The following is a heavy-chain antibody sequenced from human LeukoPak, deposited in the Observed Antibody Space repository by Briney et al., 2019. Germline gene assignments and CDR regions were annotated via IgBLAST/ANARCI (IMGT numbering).Heavy chain of an antibody. CDR3: AKETYYYDSSGYYRHIDY. CDR2: ISGSGGST. J-gene: IGHJ4*02. V-gene: IGHV3-23*01. CDR1: GFTFSSYA. Sequence: GGSLRLSCAASGFTFSSYAMSWVRQAPGKGLEWVSAISGSGGSTYYADSVKGRFTISRDNSKNTLYLQMNSLRAEDTAVYYCAKETYYYDSSGYYRHIDYWGQGTLVTVSS. D-gene: IGHD3-22*01.